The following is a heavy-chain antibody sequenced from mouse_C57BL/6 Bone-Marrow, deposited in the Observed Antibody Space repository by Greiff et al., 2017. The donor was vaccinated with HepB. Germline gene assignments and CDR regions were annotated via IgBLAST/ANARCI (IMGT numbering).Heavy chain of an antibody. D-gene: IGHD1-3*01. CDR2: ISSCSSNI. V-gene: IGHV5-17*01. CDR3: ARANYYWYFDV. J-gene: IGHJ1*03. CDR1: GYTFSDYG. Sequence: DVKLVESGGGLVKPGGSLKLSCAASGYTFSDYGMHWVRQAPEKGLEWVAYISSCSSNIYYAETVKGRFSISRDNAKNTLFLQMTSLTSEDTAMYYCARANYYWYFDVWGTGTTVTVSS.